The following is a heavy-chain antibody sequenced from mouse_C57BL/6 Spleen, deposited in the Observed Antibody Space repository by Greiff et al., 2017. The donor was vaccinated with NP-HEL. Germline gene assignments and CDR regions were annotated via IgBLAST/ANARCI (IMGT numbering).Heavy chain of an antibody. D-gene: IGHD2-4*01. V-gene: IGHV1-53*01. CDR2: INPSNGGT. CDR3: ARWGGLRHYAMDY. J-gene: IGHJ4*01. Sequence: QVQLQQPGTEPVKPGASVKLSCKASGYTFTSYWMHWVKQRPGQGLEWIGNINPSNGGTNYNEKFKSKATLTVDKSSSTAYMQLSSLTSEDSAVYYCARWGGLRHYAMDYWGQGTSVTVSS. CDR1: GYTFTSYW.